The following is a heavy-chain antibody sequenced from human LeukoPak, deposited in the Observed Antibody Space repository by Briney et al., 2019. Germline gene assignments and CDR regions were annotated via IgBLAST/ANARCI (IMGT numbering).Heavy chain of an antibody. CDR3: ARENNDYGGKKAFDY. Sequence: PSQTLSLTCAVSGGSSRSGDYFWIWIRQPPGKGLEWIGHIHYSGNTYYNPSLKSRVSISVDTSKNQFSLKLSTLTAADSAVYYCARENNDYGGKKAFDYWGQGTLVTVSS. CDR1: GGSSRSGDYF. J-gene: IGHJ4*02. CDR2: IHYSGNT. D-gene: IGHD4-23*01. V-gene: IGHV4-30-4*01.